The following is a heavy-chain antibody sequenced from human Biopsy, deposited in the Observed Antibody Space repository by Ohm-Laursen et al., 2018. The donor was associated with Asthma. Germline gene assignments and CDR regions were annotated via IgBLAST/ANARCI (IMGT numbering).Heavy chain of an antibody. CDR1: GYTFNSGG. CDR2: ISVYNGNT. V-gene: IGHV1-18*01. CDR3: ARAVDYSHYYGIDV. D-gene: IGHD3-10*01. Sequence: ASVKVSCKTSGYTFNSGGITWVRQAPGQGLEWMGWISVYNGNTKVAQKLQDRVTMITDTSTSTAYMELRSLRSDDTAVYFRARAVDYSHYYGIDVWGQGTTVTVS. J-gene: IGHJ6*02.